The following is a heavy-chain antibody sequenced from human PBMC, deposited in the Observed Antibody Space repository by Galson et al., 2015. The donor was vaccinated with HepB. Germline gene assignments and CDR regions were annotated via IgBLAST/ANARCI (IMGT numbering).Heavy chain of an antibody. Sequence: LRLSCAASGFTFGDYAMSWFHQAPGKGLEWVGFIRSKAYGGTTEYAASVKGRFTISRDDPKSIAYLQMNSLKTEDTAVYYCTRGEDPPWDRWCSSSCRYFDYWGQGTLVTVSS. D-gene: IGHD6-13*01. V-gene: IGHV3-49*03. CDR3: TRGEDPPWDRWCSSSCRYFDY. J-gene: IGHJ4*02. CDR1: GFTFGDYA. CDR2: IRSKAYGGTT.